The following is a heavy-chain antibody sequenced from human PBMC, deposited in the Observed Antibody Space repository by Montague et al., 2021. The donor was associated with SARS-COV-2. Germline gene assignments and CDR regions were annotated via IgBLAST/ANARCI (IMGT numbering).Heavy chain of an antibody. J-gene: IGHJ4*02. CDR1: GGSISNSIW. D-gene: IGHD3-22*01. Sequence: SETLSLTCSVSGGSISNSIWWSCVRQPPAKGLVWMGEIHHSGGSNYNPSLVRRVTISLDYSKNQLSLMLISVTAADSAMYYCAREEVSSGHDYWGQGTLVTVSS. CDR2: IHHSGGS. CDR3: AREEVSSGHDY. V-gene: IGHV4-4*02.